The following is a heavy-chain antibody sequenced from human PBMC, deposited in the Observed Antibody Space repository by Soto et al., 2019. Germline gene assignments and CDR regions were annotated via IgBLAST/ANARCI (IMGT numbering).Heavy chain of an antibody. D-gene: IGHD2-2*02. Sequence: ASVKVSCKASGYTFTGYYMHWVRQAPGQGLEWMGWINPNSGGINYAQKFQGWVTMTRDTSISTAYMELSRLRSDDTAVYYCARGQRAYCSSTSCYIRGVGYYYYYGMDVWGQGTTVTVSS. J-gene: IGHJ6*02. CDR3: ARGQRAYCSSTSCYIRGVGYYYYYGMDV. V-gene: IGHV1-2*04. CDR2: INPNSGGI. CDR1: GYTFTGYY.